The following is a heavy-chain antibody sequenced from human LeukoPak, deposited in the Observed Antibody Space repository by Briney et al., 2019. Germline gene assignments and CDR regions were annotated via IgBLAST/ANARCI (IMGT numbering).Heavy chain of an antibody. D-gene: IGHD6-19*01. CDR1: GGSISSSSYY. CDR3: ARNLRGAVTGTGY. J-gene: IGHJ4*02. CDR2: IYYSGNT. V-gene: IGHV4-39*01. Sequence: SETLSLTCTVSGGSISSSSYYWGWIRQPPGKGLEWIGSIYYSGNTYYNPSLKSRVTISVDTSKNQFSLKLSSVTAADTAINYCARNLRGAVTGTGYWGQGTLVTVSS.